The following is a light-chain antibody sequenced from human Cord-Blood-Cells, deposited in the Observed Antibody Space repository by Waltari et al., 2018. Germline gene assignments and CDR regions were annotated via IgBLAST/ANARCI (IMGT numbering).Light chain of an antibody. CDR3: SSYTTRSTLV. Sequence: QSALTQPASVSGSPGQSITISCTGTSSDVGGYNYVSWYQQHPGKAPKLIIYDVSKRPSGVSNRFSGSTSGNTASLTISGLQAEDEADYYCSSYTTRSTLVFGGGTKLTVL. CDR2: DVS. J-gene: IGLJ3*02. V-gene: IGLV2-14*01. CDR1: SSDVGGYNY.